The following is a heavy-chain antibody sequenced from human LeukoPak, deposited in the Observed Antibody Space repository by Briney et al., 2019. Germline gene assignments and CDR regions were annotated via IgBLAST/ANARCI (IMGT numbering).Heavy chain of an antibody. D-gene: IGHD6-6*01. CDR3: AREYSSSSGSVSDF. CDR2: ITRSSSTI. Sequence: GGSLRLSRAASGFTFSSYNMNWVRQAPGKGLEWVSYITRSSSTIYYADSVKGRFTISRDNAKNSLYLQMNSLRDEDTAVYYCAREYSSSSGSVSDFWGQGTLVTVSS. J-gene: IGHJ4*02. V-gene: IGHV3-48*02. CDR1: GFTFSSYN.